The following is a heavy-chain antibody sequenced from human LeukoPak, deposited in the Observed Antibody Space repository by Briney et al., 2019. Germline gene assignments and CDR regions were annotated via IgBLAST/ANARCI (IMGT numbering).Heavy chain of an antibody. J-gene: IGHJ4*02. D-gene: IGHD4-17*01. CDR3: AREVSDYGDYGPLDY. Sequence: GGSLRLSCAASGFTFNIYGMDWLRQAPGKGLEWVGAIWFDGTNKYYADAVKGRFTISRDNSKSTLFLQMNRLRAEDTAVYYCAREVSDYGDYGPLDYWGQGTLVTVSS. CDR2: IWFDGTNK. V-gene: IGHV3-33*01. CDR1: GFTFNIYG.